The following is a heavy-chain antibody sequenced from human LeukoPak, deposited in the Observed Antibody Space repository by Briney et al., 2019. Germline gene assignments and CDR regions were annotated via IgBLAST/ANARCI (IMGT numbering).Heavy chain of an antibody. CDR1: GFTFSSYG. CDR3: AKDEVGVQLWSPGSDY. D-gene: IGHD5-18*01. J-gene: IGHJ4*02. V-gene: IGHV3-30*02. Sequence: GGSLRLSCAASGFTFSSYGMHWVRQAPGKGLEWVAFIRYDGSNKYYADSVKGRFTISRDNSKNTLYLQMNSLRAEDTAAYYCAKDEVGVQLWSPGSDYWGQGTLVTVSS. CDR2: IRYDGSNK.